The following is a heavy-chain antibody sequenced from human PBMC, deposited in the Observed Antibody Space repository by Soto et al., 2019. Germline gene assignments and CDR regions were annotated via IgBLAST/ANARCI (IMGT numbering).Heavy chain of an antibody. Sequence: GGSLRLSCAASGFTFSNYAMNWVRQAPGKGLEWVSIISGSGGSIYYADSVKGRFTISRDNSKNTLYLQMNSLRAEDTAVYYCAKPIELRSFGWIDYWGQGTLVTVSS. CDR3: AKPIELRSFGWIDY. J-gene: IGHJ4*02. CDR1: GFTFSNYA. V-gene: IGHV3-23*01. D-gene: IGHD3-9*01. CDR2: ISGSGGSI.